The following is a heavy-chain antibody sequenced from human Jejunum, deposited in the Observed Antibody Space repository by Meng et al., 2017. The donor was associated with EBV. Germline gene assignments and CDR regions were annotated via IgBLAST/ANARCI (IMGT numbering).Heavy chain of an antibody. CDR2: TVPIFGTT. D-gene: IGHD3-16*01. J-gene: IGHJ4*02. CDR1: GDRFGTYS. Sequence: QVHLVQSGAEVKKPGSSVKVSCKASGDRFGTYSVSWVRQAPGQGLEWMGNTVPIFGTTTYAQKFQGRVTITADESTNTAYMELRNLRSEDSAMYYCARLGGDYDDYWGQGTRVTVSS. CDR3: ARLGGDYDDY. V-gene: IGHV1-69*18.